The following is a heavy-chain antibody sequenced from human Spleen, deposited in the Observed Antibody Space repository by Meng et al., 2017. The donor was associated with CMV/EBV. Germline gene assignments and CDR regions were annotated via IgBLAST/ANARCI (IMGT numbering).Heavy chain of an antibody. J-gene: IGHJ4*02. D-gene: IGHD2-15*01. CDR2: IRSSDNII. CDR1: GVIVISNE. CDR3: ARSPLRCRGGTCYDY. Sequence: GESLKISCAVSGVIVISNEMNWVRQAPGKGLEWLAHIRSSDNIIYYADSVKGRFTISRDNARNSVYLQMNSLRAEDTAVYYCARSPLRCRGGTCYDYWGQGTLVTVFS. V-gene: IGHV3-48*03.